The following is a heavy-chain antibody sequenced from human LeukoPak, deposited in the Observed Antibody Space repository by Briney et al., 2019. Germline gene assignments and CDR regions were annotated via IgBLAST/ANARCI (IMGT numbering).Heavy chain of an antibody. CDR2: IIPILGIA. D-gene: IGHD4-17*01. J-gene: IGHJ2*01. CDR1: GGTFISYA. CDR3: ARSYGDSYWYFAL. Sequence: SSVTVSCKSSGGTFISYAISWVRQAPGQGREWMGRIIPILGIANYPQKFQGRHTITADKSTTTAHMALSSLSSEDTAVYYCARSYGDSYWYFALWGRGTLVTVSS. V-gene: IGHV1-69*04.